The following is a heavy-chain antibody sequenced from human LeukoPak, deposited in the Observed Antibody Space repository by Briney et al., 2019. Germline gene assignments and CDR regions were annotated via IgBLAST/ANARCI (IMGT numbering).Heavy chain of an antibody. V-gene: IGHV4-39*07. J-gene: IGHJ5*02. Sequence: SETLSLTCTVSGGSISSSSYYWGWIRQPPGKGLEWIGSIYYSGSTYYNPSLKSRVTISVDTSKNQFSLKLSSVTAADTAVYYCARAYVDTAMVSGPWGQRTLVTVSS. D-gene: IGHD5-18*01. CDR3: ARAYVDTAMVSGP. CDR2: IYYSGST. CDR1: GGSISSSSYY.